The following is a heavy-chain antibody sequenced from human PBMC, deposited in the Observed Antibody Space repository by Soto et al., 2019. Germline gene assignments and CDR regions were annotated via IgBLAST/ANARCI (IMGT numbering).Heavy chain of an antibody. V-gene: IGHV1-69*01. CDR2: IIPISRTP. J-gene: IGHJ4*02. CDR1: GLTFRSDT. D-gene: IGHD6-25*01. Sequence: QVQLVQSEAEVKKPGSSVKVSCKSSGLTFRSDTISWVRQAPGQGLEWMGGIIPISRTPTYAQKFQGRGTISADESTRTAYTEVASLTFEDTAVYYCARGAASSDWGQETLITVS. CDR3: ARGAASSD.